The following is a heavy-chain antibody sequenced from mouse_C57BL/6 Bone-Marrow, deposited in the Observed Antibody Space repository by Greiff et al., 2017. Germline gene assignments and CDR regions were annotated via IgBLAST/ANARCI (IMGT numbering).Heavy chain of an antibody. Sequence: QVHVKQPGAELVMPGASVKLSCKASGYTFTSYWMHWVKQRPGQGLEWIGEIDPSDSYTNYNQKFKGKSTLTVDKSSSTAYMQLSSLTSEDSAVYYCASAYYYGSPHFDYWGQGTTLTVSS. CDR2: IDPSDSYT. CDR3: ASAYYYGSPHFDY. D-gene: IGHD1-1*01. J-gene: IGHJ2*01. CDR1: GYTFTSYW. V-gene: IGHV1-69*01.